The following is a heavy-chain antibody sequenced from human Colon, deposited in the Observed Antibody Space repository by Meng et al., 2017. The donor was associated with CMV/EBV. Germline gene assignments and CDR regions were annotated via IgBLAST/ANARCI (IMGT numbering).Heavy chain of an antibody. J-gene: IGHJ6*02. D-gene: IGHD6-13*01. CDR1: EFTFTDYW. CDR2: IYPGDSDT. Sequence: GESLKISCKGSEFTFTDYWIGWVRQMPGKGLEWMGIIYPGDSDTRYSPSFQGQVTISADKSISTAYLQWSSLKASDTAMYYCARLGRAAGIAAAGTFSGMDVWGQGTTVTVSS. V-gene: IGHV5-51*01. CDR3: ARLGRAAGIAAAGTFSGMDV.